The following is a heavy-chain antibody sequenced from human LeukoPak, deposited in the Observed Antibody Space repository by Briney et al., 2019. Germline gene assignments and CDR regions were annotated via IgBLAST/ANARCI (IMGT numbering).Heavy chain of an antibody. CDR3: ATGYILAY. Sequence: ATVKISCKVSGYTLTDYYMHWMQQAPGKGLEWMGLVDPEDGETIYAEKFQGRVTISADTSTATAYMELSSLRSEDTAVYYCATGYILAYWGQGTLVTVSS. J-gene: IGHJ4*02. V-gene: IGHV1-69-2*01. CDR2: VDPEDGET. CDR1: GYTLTDYY. D-gene: IGHD2-2*02.